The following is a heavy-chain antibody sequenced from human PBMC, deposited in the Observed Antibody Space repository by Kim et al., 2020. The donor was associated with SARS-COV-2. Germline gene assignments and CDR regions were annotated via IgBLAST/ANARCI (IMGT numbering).Heavy chain of an antibody. V-gene: IGHV3-23*01. D-gene: IGHD2-21*02. J-gene: IGHJ4*02. CDR2: IRGSGDST. CDR3: AKAKGRGCPGDCYQQSRYDD. CDR1: GFTFSSYA. Sequence: GGSLRLSCAASGFTFSSYAMSWVRRAPGKGLDWVSSIRGSGDSTEYADSVKGRFTISRDNSKNTLYLQMNSLRADDTAVYYCAKAKGRGCPGDCYQQSRYDDWGQGNMVTVSS.